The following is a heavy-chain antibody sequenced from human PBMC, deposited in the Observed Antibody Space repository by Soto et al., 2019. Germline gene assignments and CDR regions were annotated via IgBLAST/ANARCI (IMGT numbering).Heavy chain of an antibody. Sequence: PGGSLRLSCAASGFPFSTYNMNWVRQAPGKGLEWVSSISSSTTDMYYAKSVKGRFTISRDNAKNSLYLHLKSLRAEDTAVYYCARPYSGSYSFDYWGQGTLVTVSS. D-gene: IGHD1-26*01. CDR3: ARPYSGSYSFDY. J-gene: IGHJ4*02. CDR1: GFPFSTYN. V-gene: IGHV3-21*01. CDR2: ISSSTTDM.